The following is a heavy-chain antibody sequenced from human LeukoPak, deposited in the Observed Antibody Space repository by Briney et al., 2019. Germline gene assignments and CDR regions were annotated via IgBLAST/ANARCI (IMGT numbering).Heavy chain of an antibody. CDR2: INPSGGST. CDR3: ARGWIDWNYAGGWFDP. Sequence: ASVKVSCKASGYTFTSYYMHWVRQAPGQGLEWMGIINPSGGSTSYAQKFQGRVTMTRGTSTSTVYMELSSLRSEDTAVYYCARGWIDWNYAGGWFDPWGQGTLVTVSS. V-gene: IGHV1-46*01. D-gene: IGHD1-7*01. CDR1: GYTFTSYY. J-gene: IGHJ5*02.